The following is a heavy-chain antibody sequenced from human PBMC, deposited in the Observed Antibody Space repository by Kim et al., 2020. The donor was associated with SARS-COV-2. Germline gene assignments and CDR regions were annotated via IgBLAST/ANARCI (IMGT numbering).Heavy chain of an antibody. V-gene: IGHV3-30*18. J-gene: IGHJ6*01. CDR3: AKDVATPPHYYYGIDV. CDR2: VTYDGSNK. D-gene: IGHD5-12*01. Sequence: GGSLRLSCAASGFTFSNYGMHWVRQAPGKGLEWVSVVTYDGSNKYYADSVKGRFTISRDNSKSTLYLQMNSLRADDTAVYYCAKDVATPPHYYYGIDVWG. CDR1: GFTFSNYG.